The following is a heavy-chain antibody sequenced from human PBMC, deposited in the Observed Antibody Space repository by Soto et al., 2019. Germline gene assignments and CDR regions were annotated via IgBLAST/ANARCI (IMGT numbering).Heavy chain of an antibody. V-gene: IGHV5-51*01. Sequence: PGESLKISCKASGYIIKNYWIGWVRQMPGQGLEWMGIIFPDDSDTRYSPSFQGHVTISVDKSISTAYVQWSSLKASDTAMYYCARQLPRIAAAGPYNWFDPWGQGTLVTVSS. CDR3: ARQLPRIAAAGPYNWFDP. CDR2: IFPDDSDT. J-gene: IGHJ5*02. CDR1: GYIIKNYW. D-gene: IGHD6-13*01.